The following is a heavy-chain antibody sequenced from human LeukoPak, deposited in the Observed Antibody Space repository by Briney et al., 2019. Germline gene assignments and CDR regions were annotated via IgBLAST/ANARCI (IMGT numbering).Heavy chain of an antibody. CDR1: GGSISSYY. D-gene: IGHD6-13*01. Sequence: KPSETLSLTCTVSGGSISSYYWSWIRPPAGEGLEWIGRIYTSGSTNYNPSLKSRVTMSVDTSKNQFSLKLSSVTAADTAAYYCARTIAAAAYFDYWGQGTLVTVSS. V-gene: IGHV4-4*07. J-gene: IGHJ4*02. CDR2: IYTSGST. CDR3: ARTIAAAAYFDY.